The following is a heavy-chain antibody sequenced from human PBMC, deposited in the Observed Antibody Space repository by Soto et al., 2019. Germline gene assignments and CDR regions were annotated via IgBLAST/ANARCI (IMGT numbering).Heavy chain of an antibody. Sequence: SVKVSCKASGGTFSSYAISWVRQAPGQGLEWMGGIIPIFGTANYAQKFQGRVTITADESTSTAYMELSSLRSEDTAVYYCARGVHFGSQDGFDIWGQGTMVTVSS. J-gene: IGHJ3*02. V-gene: IGHV1-69*13. CDR3: ARGVHFGSQDGFDI. D-gene: IGHD1-26*01. CDR1: GGTFSSYA. CDR2: IIPIFGTA.